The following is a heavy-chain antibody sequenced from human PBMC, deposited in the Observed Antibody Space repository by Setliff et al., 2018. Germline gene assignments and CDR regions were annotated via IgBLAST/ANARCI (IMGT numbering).Heavy chain of an antibody. CDR2: IIGSGIST. CDR3: ARDNTLFGVVITGSWFDP. V-gene: IGHV3-23*01. D-gene: IGHD3-3*01. J-gene: IGHJ5*02. CDR1: GFSFSSYA. Sequence: GGSLRLSCAASGFSFSSYAMSWVRQAPGKGLEWVSTIIGSGISTYYTDPVKGRFTISRDNAENSLYLQMNSLRVEDTAVYYCARDNTLFGVVITGSWFDPWGQGTLVTVSS.